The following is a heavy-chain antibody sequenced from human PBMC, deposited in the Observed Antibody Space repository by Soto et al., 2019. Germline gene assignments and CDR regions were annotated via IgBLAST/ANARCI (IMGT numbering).Heavy chain of an antibody. CDR3: ATAPLYCSGGSCYSGWFDP. J-gene: IGHJ5*02. Sequence: ASVKVSCKVSGYTLTELSMHWVRQAPGKGLEWMGGFDPEDGETIYAQKFQGRVTMTEDTSTDTAYMELSSLRSEDTAVYYCATAPLYCSGGSCYSGWFDPWGQGTLVTVSS. V-gene: IGHV1-24*01. CDR1: GYTLTELS. CDR2: FDPEDGET. D-gene: IGHD2-15*01.